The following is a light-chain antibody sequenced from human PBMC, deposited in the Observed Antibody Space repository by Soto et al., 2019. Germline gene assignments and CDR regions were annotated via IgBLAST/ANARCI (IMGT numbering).Light chain of an antibody. V-gene: IGKV1-8*01. J-gene: IGKJ3*01. CDR3: QQYYSYPS. CDR2: AAS. Sequence: AIRMTQSPSSLSASTGDRVTITCRASQGISSYLAWYQQKPGKAPKLLIYAASTLQSGVPSRFSGSGSGTDFTLTISCLQSEDFATYYCQQYYSYPSFGPGTKVDMK. CDR1: QGISSY.